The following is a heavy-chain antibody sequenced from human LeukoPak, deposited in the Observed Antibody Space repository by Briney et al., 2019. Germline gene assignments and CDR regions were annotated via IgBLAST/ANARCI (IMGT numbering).Heavy chain of an antibody. CDR2: INWNGGST. V-gene: IGHV3-20*04. D-gene: IGHD6-6*01. CDR3: ARDLTYSSSSCFDY. CDR1: GFTFSSYE. Sequence: GGSLRLSCAASGFTFSSYEMNWVRQAPGKGLEWVSGINWNGGSTGYADSVKGRFTISRDNAKNSLYLQMNSLRAEDTALYYCARDLTYSSSSCFDYWGQGTLVTVSS. J-gene: IGHJ4*02.